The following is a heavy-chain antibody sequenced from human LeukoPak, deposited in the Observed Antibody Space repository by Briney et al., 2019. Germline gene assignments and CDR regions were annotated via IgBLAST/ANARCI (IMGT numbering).Heavy chain of an antibody. V-gene: IGHV3-53*01. CDR3: ARERAGAELDY. J-gene: IGHJ4*02. CDR2: IYSGGST. Sequence: PGGSLRLSCAASGFTFSSYSMSWVRQAPGKGLEWVSVIYSGGSTYYADSVKGRFTISRDNSKNTLYLQMNSLRAEDTAVYYCARERAGAELDYWGQGTLVTVSS. CDR1: GFTFSSYS.